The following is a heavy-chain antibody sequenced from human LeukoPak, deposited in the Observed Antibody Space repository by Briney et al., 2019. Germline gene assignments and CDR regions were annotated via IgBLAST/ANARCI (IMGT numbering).Heavy chain of an antibody. D-gene: IGHD5-24*01. Sequence: GGSLRLSCAASGFTFRNYWMIWVRQAPGEGLEWLGNIKGDGSEKRYADSVRGRFTISRDNAQTSLYLQMNSLRAEDTAVYYCARASDPWLQLTWGQGTLVTVSS. CDR1: GFTFRNYW. CDR2: IKGDGSEK. J-gene: IGHJ5*02. CDR3: ARASDPWLQLT. V-gene: IGHV3-7*05.